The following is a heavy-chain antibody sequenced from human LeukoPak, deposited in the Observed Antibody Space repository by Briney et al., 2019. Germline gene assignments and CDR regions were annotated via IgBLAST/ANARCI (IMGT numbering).Heavy chain of an antibody. CDR2: IYTSGST. J-gene: IGHJ4*02. D-gene: IGHD6-19*01. CDR1: GGSISSYY. V-gene: IGHV4-4*07. CDR3: ARDGSDSSGWFLVDY. Sequence: SETLSLTCTVSGGSISSYYWSWIRQPAGKGLEWMGRIYTSGSTNYNPSLKSRVTMSVDTSKNQFSLKLSSVTAADTAVYYCARDGSDSSGWFLVDYWGQGTLVTVSS.